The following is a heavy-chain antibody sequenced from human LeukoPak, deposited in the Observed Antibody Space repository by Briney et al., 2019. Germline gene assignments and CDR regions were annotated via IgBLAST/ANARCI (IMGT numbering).Heavy chain of an antibody. CDR2: VSISSGTI. Sequence: GGSLRLSCVASGFTFRKYWLHWVRQAPGKGLEWISFVSISSGTIYYADSVNGRFRISRDNAKSSLDLEMNSLRAEDTAVYYCARAMSTFGGVRNYFDSWGQGTLVTVSS. CDR3: ARAMSTFGGVRNYFDS. CDR1: GFTFRKYW. D-gene: IGHD3-16*01. V-gene: IGHV3-48*04. J-gene: IGHJ4*02.